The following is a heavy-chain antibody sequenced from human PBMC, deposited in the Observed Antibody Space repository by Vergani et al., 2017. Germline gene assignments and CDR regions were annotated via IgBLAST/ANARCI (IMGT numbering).Heavy chain of an antibody. J-gene: IGHJ3*02. V-gene: IGHV3-7*01. CDR2: IKQDGSEK. Sequence: EVQLVESGGGLVQPGGSLRLSCAASGFTFSSYWMSWVRQAPGKGLEWVANIKQDGSEKYYVDSVKGRFTISRDNAKNSLYLQMNSLRAEDTAVYYCARDYCSSTSCYYAFDIWGQGTMVTVSS. CDR1: GFTFSSYW. CDR3: ARDYCSSTSCYYAFDI. D-gene: IGHD2-2*01.